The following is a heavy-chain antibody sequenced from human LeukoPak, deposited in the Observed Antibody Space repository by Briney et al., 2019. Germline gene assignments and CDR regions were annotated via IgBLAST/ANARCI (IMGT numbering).Heavy chain of an antibody. CDR2: INPNSGGT. CDR1: GGTFSSYA. CDR3: ARVGRGTTGTYGY. D-gene: IGHD1-1*01. Sequence: AAVKVSCKASGGTFSSYAISWVRQAPGQGLEWMGWINPNSGGTNYAQKFRGRVTMTRDTSISTAYMELSRLRSDDTAVYYCARVGRGTTGTYGYWGQGTLVTVSS. J-gene: IGHJ4*02. V-gene: IGHV1-2*02.